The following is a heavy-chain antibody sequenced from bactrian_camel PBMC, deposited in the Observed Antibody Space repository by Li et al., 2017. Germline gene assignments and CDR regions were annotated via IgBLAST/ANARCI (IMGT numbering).Heavy chain of an antibody. D-gene: IGHD5*01. CDR3: ATVDLRTQQGWAY. CDR2: IDSDGAT. J-gene: IGHJ4*01. CDR1: GSTYSRPC. V-gene: IGHV3S53*01. Sequence: HVQLVESGGGSVQAGGSLRLSCAPGSTYSRPCMGWFRQAPEKEREAVAFIDSDGATDYADSVKGRFTISRDNARSTVYLQMNSLKSEDTARYYCATVDLRTQQGWAYWGQGTQVTVS.